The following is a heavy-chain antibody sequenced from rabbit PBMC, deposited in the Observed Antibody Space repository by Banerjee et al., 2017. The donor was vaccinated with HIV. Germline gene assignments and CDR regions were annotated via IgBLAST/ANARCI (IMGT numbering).Heavy chain of an antibody. Sequence: GSSGSTYYANWAKGRFTSSETSSTTVTLQMTSLTAADTATYFCARCSRGYYYGMDLWGPGTLVTVS. CDR2: GSSGST. D-gene: IGHD1-1*01. V-gene: IGHV1S40*01. CDR3: ARCSRGYYYGMDL. J-gene: IGHJ6*01.